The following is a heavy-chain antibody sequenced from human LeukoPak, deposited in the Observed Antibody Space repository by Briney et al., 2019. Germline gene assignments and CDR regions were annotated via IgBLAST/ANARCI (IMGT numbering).Heavy chain of an antibody. CDR3: ARGYGSGSYLNWFDP. D-gene: IGHD3-10*01. CDR1: GGSISSGGYY. Sequence: SGTLSLTCTVSGGSISSGGYYWSWIRQHPGKGLEWIGYIYYSGSTYYNPSLKSRVTISVDTSKNQFSLKLSSVTAADTAVYYCARGYGSGSYLNWFDPWGQGTLVTVSS. J-gene: IGHJ5*02. CDR2: IYYSGST. V-gene: IGHV4-31*03.